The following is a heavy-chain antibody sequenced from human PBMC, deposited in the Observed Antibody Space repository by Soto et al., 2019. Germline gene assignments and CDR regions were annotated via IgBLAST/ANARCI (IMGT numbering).Heavy chain of an antibody. Sequence: EVHLLESGGGLEQPGGSQRLSCAASGFTFSSYAMSWVRQAPGKGLEWVSTISSSGGSTYYADSVKGRFTISRDNSKNTLYLQMNSLRAEDTAVYYCARVGTDGDYEDYWGQGTQVTVSS. D-gene: IGHD4-17*01. CDR2: ISSSGGST. V-gene: IGHV3-23*01. J-gene: IGHJ4*02. CDR1: GFTFSSYA. CDR3: ARVGTDGDYEDY.